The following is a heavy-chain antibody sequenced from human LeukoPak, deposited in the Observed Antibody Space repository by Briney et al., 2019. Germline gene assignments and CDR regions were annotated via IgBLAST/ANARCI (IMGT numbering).Heavy chain of an antibody. CDR3: ARAGSSSWFWYYYYYMDV. CDR1: GFTFSSYW. D-gene: IGHD6-13*01. CDR2: IKQDGSEK. J-gene: IGHJ6*03. Sequence: PGGSLRLSCAASGFTFSSYWMSWVRQAPGKGLEGVANIKQDGSEKYYVDSVKGRFTISRDNAKNSLYLQMNSLRAEDTAVYYCARAGSSSWFWYYYYYMDVWGKGTTVTVSS. V-gene: IGHV3-7*01.